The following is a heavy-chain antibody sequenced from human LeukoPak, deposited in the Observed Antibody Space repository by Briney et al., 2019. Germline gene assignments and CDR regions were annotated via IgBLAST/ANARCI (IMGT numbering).Heavy chain of an antibody. V-gene: IGHV4-39*01. CDR3: ARQEIGLRSFDP. D-gene: IGHD3/OR15-3a*01. CDR1: GGSISSTNYY. J-gene: IGHJ5*02. CDR2: IYYTGTT. Sequence: PSETLSLTCTVSGGSISSTNYYWRWIRQPPGKGLEWIGYIYYTGTTHYNPSLKSRVTISVDTSKNQFSLSLSSVTAADTAVYYCARQEIGLRSFDPWGQGTLVTVSS.